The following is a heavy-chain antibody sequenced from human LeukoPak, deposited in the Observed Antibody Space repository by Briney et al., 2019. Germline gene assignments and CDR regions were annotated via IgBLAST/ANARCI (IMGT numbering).Heavy chain of an antibody. CDR2: ISGSGGST. J-gene: IGHJ4*02. V-gene: IGHV3-23*01. D-gene: IGHD2-2*01. CDR3: AKDASPNPMPLFDY. Sequence: QPGRSLRLSCAASGFTFSSYAMSWVRQAPGKGPEWVSVISGSGGSTHYADSVKGRFTISRDNSKNTLYLQMNSLRAEDTAVYYYAKDASPNPMPLFDYWGQGTLVTVSS. CDR1: GFTFSSYA.